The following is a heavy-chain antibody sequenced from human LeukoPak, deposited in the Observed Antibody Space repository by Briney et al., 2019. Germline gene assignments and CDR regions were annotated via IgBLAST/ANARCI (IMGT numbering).Heavy chain of an antibody. D-gene: IGHD3-22*01. CDR3: WSTDYDSSGYYRYFDY. CDR2: ISGSTGRT. Sequence: GGSLRLSCAASGFTFSDYYMSWVRQAPGKGLEWVSAISGSTGRTYYADSVKGRFTISRDNSKNTLYLQMHSLRAEHTAVYYCWSTDYDSSGYYRYFDYWGQGPLVTVSS. V-gene: IGHV3-23*01. CDR1: GFTFSDYY. J-gene: IGHJ4*02.